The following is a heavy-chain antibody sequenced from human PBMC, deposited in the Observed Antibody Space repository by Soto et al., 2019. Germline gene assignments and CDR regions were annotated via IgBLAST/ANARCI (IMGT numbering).Heavy chain of an antibody. CDR3: AKEHDSSGYCS. V-gene: IGHV3-23*01. Sequence: EVQLLESGGGLVQPGGSLRLSCAASGFTFSNYAMSWVRQAPGKGLQWVSAISGGGGSTYYADSVKGRFTISRDNSKNTLYLQMNSLRAEDTAVYYCAKEHDSSGYCSWGQGTLVTVSS. J-gene: IGHJ5*02. CDR2: ISGGGGST. D-gene: IGHD3-22*01. CDR1: GFTFSNYA.